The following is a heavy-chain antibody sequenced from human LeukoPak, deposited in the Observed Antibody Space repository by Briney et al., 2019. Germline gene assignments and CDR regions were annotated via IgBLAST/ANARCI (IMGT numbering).Heavy chain of an antibody. CDR1: GGSISSGSYY. D-gene: IGHD3-22*01. Sequence: SETLSLTCTVSGGSISSGSYYWSWIRQPAGKGLEWVGRIYTSGTTNYNPSLKSRVTISVDTSKNQFSLKLSSVTAADTAVYYCARLQFLSGGYYAFDSWGQGSLVTVSS. J-gene: IGHJ4*02. CDR3: ARLQFLSGGYYAFDS. V-gene: IGHV4-61*02. CDR2: IYTSGTT.